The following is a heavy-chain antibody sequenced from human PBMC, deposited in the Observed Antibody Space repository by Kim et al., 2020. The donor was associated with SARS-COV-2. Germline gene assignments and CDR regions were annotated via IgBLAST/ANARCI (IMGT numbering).Heavy chain of an antibody. J-gene: IGHJ1*01. V-gene: IGHV3-74*01. Sequence: GGSLRLSCAASGFIFANHWMHWVRQGPDKSLVWVSHIDSDGVTTGYADSVRGRFTISRDNVNNILYLQMDGLRAEDTGVYYCAKVRRIMGATTGFQSWGQGTLVTVSS. CDR1: GFIFANHW. D-gene: IGHD1-26*01. CDR3: AKVRRIMGATTGFQS. CDR2: IDSDGVTT.